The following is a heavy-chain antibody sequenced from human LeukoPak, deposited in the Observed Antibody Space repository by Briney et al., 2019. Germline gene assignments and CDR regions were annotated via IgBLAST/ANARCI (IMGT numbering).Heavy chain of an antibody. CDR2: INSDGSSQ. J-gene: IGHJ4*02. CDR3: ARGRYWASDY. CDR1: GFTFSSYW. Sequence: PGGSLRLSCAASGFTFSSYWMHWVRQAPGKGLVWVSRINSDGSSQSYADSVTGRFTISRDNANNTLFPQMNSLRAEDTAVYYCARGRYWASDYWGQGTLVSVSS. D-gene: IGHD2-8*02. V-gene: IGHV3-74*01.